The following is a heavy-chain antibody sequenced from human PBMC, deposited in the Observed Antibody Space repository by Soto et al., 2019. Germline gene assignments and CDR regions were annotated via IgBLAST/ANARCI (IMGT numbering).Heavy chain of an antibody. D-gene: IGHD3-10*01. Sequence: QPGGSLRLSCAASGFTFSSYDMHWVRQATGKGLEWVSAIGTAGDTYYPGSVKGRFTISRENAKNSLYLQMNSLRAGDTAVYYCARGVRGVITKGYYYGMDVWGQGTTVTVSS. CDR1: GFTFSSYD. V-gene: IGHV3-13*01. J-gene: IGHJ6*02. CDR2: IGTAGDT. CDR3: ARGVRGVITKGYYYGMDV.